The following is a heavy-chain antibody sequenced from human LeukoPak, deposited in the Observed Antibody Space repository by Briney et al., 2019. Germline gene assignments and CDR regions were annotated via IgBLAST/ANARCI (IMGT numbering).Heavy chain of an antibody. Sequence: SETVSLTCTVSGDSVNSATFYWAWIRQSPGKGLELIGYTYNRGNTYYNPSLNSRVTISVDTSKNQFSLKLRSVTAADSAVYYCARDFWAATGAFEIWGQGASVTVSS. J-gene: IGHJ3*02. CDR1: GDSVNSATFY. CDR2: TYNRGNT. CDR3: ARDFWAATGAFEI. D-gene: IGHD3/OR15-3a*01. V-gene: IGHV4-61*01.